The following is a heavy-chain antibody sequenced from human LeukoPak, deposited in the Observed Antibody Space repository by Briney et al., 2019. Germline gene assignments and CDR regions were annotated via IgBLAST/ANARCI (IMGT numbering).Heavy chain of an antibody. Sequence: GGSLKLSCAASGFTFSGSAMHWVRQASGKGLKWVGRIRSKANSYATAYAASVKGRFTISRDDSKNTAYLQMNSLKTEDTAVYYCTRQDGVFQFDYWGQGTLVTVSS. V-gene: IGHV3-73*01. CDR2: IRSKANSYAT. CDR1: GFTFSGSA. CDR3: TRQDGVFQFDY. J-gene: IGHJ4*02. D-gene: IGHD3-16*01.